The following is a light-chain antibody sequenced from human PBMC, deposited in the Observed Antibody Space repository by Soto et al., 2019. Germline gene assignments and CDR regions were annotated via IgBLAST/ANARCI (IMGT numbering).Light chain of an antibody. CDR2: GNI. Sequence: QSSITHPPSVSRAPGQRFTISFTGSSSNIGAGYDVHWYQQRPVTAPKLLIFGNINRPSGVPDRFSGYKSGTSASLAITGLQAEDEGDYYCQSYDSTLSARYVFGTGTKVTVL. CDR1: SSNIGAGYD. J-gene: IGLJ1*01. CDR3: QSYDSTLSARYV. V-gene: IGLV1-40*02.